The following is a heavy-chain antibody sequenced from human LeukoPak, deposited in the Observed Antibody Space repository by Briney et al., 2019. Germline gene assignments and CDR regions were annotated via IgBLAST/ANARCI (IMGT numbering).Heavy chain of an antibody. CDR2: IYHSGST. J-gene: IGHJ5*02. Sequence: SETLSLTCAVSGYSISSGYYWGWIRQPPGKGLEWIGSIYHSGSTYYNPSLKSRVTISIDTSKNQFSLKLNSVTAAATAVYYCARHLRETTTGFDPWGQGTLVTVSS. D-gene: IGHD1-1*01. CDR1: GYSISSGYY. CDR3: ARHLRETTTGFDP. V-gene: IGHV4-38-2*01.